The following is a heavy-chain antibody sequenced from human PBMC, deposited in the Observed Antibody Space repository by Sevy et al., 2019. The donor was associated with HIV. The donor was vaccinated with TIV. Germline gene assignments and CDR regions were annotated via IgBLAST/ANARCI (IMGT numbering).Heavy chain of an antibody. Sequence: GGSLRLSCAASGFTFSNYWTTWVRQAPGKGLEWVANIKRDGSEKYYVDSVKGRFTISRDNAKNSLYLQMNSLRAEDTALYYCARDCNSASCLWGLDVWGQGTTVTVSS. CDR2: IKRDGSEK. CDR1: GFTFSNYW. V-gene: IGHV3-7*03. J-gene: IGHJ6*02. D-gene: IGHD2-2*01. CDR3: ARDCNSASCLWGLDV.